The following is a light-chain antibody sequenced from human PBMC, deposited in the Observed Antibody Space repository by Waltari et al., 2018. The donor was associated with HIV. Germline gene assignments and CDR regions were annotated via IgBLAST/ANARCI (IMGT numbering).Light chain of an antibody. CDR3: QQYHNWPPWT. CDR2: GAS. J-gene: IGKJ1*01. V-gene: IGKV3-15*01. Sequence: EIVMTQSPATLSVSPGERATLSCRASQSVSSNLAWYQQKPCQAPRLLIYGASTRATGIPARFSGSGSGTEFTLTISSLQSEDFAVYYCQQYHNWPPWTFGQGTKVEIK. CDR1: QSVSSN.